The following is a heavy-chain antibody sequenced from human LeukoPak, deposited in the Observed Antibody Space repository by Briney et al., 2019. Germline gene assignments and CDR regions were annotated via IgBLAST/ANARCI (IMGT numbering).Heavy chain of an antibody. CDR1: GGSISSYY. CDR2: IYYSGST. J-gene: IGHJ4*02. CDR3: ARTYVDIVATEKRYDY. V-gene: IGHV4-59*01. D-gene: IGHD5-12*01. Sequence: TSETLSLTCTVSGGSISSYYWSWIRQPPGKGLEWIGYIYYSGSTNYNPSLKSRVTISVDTSKNQFSLKLSSVTAADTAVYYCARTYVDIVATEKRYDYWGQGTLVTVSS.